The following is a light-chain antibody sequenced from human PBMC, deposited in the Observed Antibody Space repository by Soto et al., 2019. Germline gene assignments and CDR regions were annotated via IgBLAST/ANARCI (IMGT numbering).Light chain of an antibody. CDR3: SSYTSNNTWV. V-gene: IGLV2-14*01. Sequence: QSVLPQPASVSGSPGQSITISCTGTSSDIGGYNYVSWYQQHPGKAPKLMIYAVSTRPSGVSNRFSGSKSGNTASLTISGLQAEDEADYYCSSYTSNNTWVFGGGTKLTVL. CDR2: AVS. J-gene: IGLJ3*02. CDR1: SSDIGGYNY.